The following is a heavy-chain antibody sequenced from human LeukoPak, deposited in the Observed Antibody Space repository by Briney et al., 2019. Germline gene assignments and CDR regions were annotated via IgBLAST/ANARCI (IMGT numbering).Heavy chain of an antibody. J-gene: IGHJ3*02. CDR2: TYYRSKWYN. CDR3: CHSLSGRTGAFDI. CDR1: GDSVSSNSAA. D-gene: IGHD2-21*01. V-gene: IGHV6-1*01. Sequence: SQTLSLTCAISGDSVSSNSAAWNWIRQSPSRGLEWLGRTYYRSKWYNDYAVSVKSRITINPDTSKKQFSLQLDSVTPEDTAVYYCCHSLSGRTGAFDIWGRGTVVTVSS.